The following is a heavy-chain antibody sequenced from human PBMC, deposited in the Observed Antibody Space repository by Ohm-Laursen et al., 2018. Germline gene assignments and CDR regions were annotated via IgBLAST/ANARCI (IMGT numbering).Heavy chain of an antibody. CDR3: ARHDGYGR. Sequence: SLRLSCTASGFTFSSYGMNWVRQAPGKGLEWVAIIWHDGSNKYYADSVKGRFTISGDNSKNTLYLQMNSLRAEDTAVYYCARHDGYGRWGQGTRVTVSS. CDR1: GFTFSSYG. D-gene: IGHD5-24*01. J-gene: IGHJ4*02. V-gene: IGHV3-33*01. CDR2: IWHDGSNK.